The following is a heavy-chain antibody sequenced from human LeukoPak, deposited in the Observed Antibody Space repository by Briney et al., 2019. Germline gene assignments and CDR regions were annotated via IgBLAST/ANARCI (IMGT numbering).Heavy chain of an antibody. CDR2: IYYSGST. V-gene: IGHV4-39*01. CDR1: GGSISSSNYY. Sequence: SETLSLTCTVSGGSISSSNYYWGWIRQPPGKGLEWIGSIYYSGSTYYNPSLKSRVTISVDTSKNQFSLKLSSVTAADTAVYYCARLGYYGSGSLVDYFDYWGQGTLVTVSS. CDR3: ARLGYYGSGSLVDYFDY. D-gene: IGHD3-10*01. J-gene: IGHJ4*02.